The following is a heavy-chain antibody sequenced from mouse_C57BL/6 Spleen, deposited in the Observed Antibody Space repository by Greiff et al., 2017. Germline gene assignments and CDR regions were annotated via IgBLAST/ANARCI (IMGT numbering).Heavy chain of an antibody. CDR1: GYTFTSYW. V-gene: IGHV1-53*01. CDR3: ARSGHYSNYEDLFDY. J-gene: IGHJ2*01. Sequence: VQLQQPGTEPVKPGASVKLSCKASGYTFTSYWMHWVKQRPGQGLEWIGNINPSNGGTNYNEKFKSKATLTVDKSSSTAYMQLSSLTSEDSAVYYCARSGHYSNYEDLFDYWGQGTTLTVSS. CDR2: INPSNGGT. D-gene: IGHD2-5*01.